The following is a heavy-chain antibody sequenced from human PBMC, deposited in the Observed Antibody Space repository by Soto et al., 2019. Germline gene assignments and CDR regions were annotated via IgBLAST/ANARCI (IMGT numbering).Heavy chain of an antibody. CDR3: ARDWGMIVSEYYFDY. J-gene: IGHJ4*02. V-gene: IGHV3-33*01. Sequence: QVQLVESGGGVAQPGRSLRLSCAASGFTFSSYGMHWVRQAPGKGLEWVAVIWYDGSNKYYADSVKGRFTISRDNSKNTLYLQMNSLRAEDTAVYYCARDWGMIVSEYYFDYWGQGTLVTVSS. CDR1: GFTFSSYG. D-gene: IGHD3-22*01. CDR2: IWYDGSNK.